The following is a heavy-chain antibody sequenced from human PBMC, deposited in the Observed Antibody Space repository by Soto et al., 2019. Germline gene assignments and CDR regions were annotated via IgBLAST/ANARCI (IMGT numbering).Heavy chain of an antibody. CDR1: DDSINSDKYY. J-gene: IGHJ4*02. Sequence: SETLSLTCSVSDDSINSDKYYWGWIRQPPGKGLEWIGSIYYRGNAYYNPSLQTRVTRSLDKSKSQFSLKLNSVTAADSAVYFCARLEGLAKISYYFNFWGPGALVTVSS. CDR2: IYYRGNA. CDR3: ARLEGLAKISYYFNF. V-gene: IGHV4-39*01. D-gene: IGHD3-9*01.